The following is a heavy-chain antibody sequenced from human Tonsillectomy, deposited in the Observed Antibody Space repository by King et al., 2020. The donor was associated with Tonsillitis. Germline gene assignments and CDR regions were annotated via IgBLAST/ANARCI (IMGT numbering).Heavy chain of an antibody. Sequence: TLKESGPTLVKPTQTLTLTCTFSGFSLSTSGVGVGWIRQPPGKALEWLAIIYSNEDKRYSLSLKSRLTLTKDTSNNQVVLTMTNMDPVDTATYYSALGWVYYYASSGYAPPWFDYWGQGTLVTVSS. J-gene: IGHJ4*02. CDR3: ALGWVYYYASSGYAPPWFDY. D-gene: IGHD3-22*01. CDR2: IYSNEDK. CDR1: GFSLSTSGVG. V-gene: IGHV2-5*01.